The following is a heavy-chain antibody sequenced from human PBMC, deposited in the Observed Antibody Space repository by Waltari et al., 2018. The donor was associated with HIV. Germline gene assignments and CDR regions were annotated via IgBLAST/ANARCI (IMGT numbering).Heavy chain of an antibody. J-gene: IGHJ4*02. CDR2: ISWNSGSI. V-gene: IGHV3-9*01. D-gene: IGHD6-13*01. CDR1: GFTFDDYA. Sequence: EVQLVESGGGLVQPGRSLRLSCAASGFTFDDYAMHWVRQAPGKGLEWVSGISWNSGSIGYADSVKGRFTISRDNAKNSLYLQMNSLRAEDTALYYCAKDRSSSWTDFDYWGQGTLVTVSS. CDR3: AKDRSSSWTDFDY.